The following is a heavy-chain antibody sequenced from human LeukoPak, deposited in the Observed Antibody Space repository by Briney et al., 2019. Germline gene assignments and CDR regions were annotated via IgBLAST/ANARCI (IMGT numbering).Heavy chain of an antibody. J-gene: IGHJ4*02. D-gene: IGHD6-13*01. V-gene: IGHV4-38-2*02. Sequence: SETLSLTCTVSGYSISSGYYWGWIRQPPGKGLEWIGSIYYSGSTYYNPSLKSRVTISVDTSKSQFSLKLSSVTAADTAVYYCARPSIAAAGMGVDYWGQGTLVTVSS. CDR2: IYYSGST. CDR3: ARPSIAAAGMGVDY. CDR1: GYSISSGYY.